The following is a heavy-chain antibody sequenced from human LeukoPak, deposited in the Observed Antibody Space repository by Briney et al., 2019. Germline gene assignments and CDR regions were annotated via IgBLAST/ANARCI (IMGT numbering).Heavy chain of an antibody. D-gene: IGHD2-2*01. CDR2: IYIDGGT. CDR1: GFTVSSKY. J-gene: IGHJ4*02. Sequence: PGGSLRLSCAASGFTVSSKYMSWVRQAPGKGLEWVSVIYIDGGTYYADSVNGRFTISRDNSKNTLLLQMNSLRAEDTAVYYCARGHYSNRLGGQGTLVIVSS. V-gene: IGHV3-66*01. CDR3: ARGHYSNRL.